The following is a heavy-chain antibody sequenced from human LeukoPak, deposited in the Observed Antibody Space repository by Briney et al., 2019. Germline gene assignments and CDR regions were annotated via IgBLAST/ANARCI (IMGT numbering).Heavy chain of an antibody. J-gene: IGHJ3*02. CDR3: ANTYYYDSSGYYFAFDI. CDR2: ISYDGSNK. CDR1: GFTFSSYG. V-gene: IGHV3-30*18. D-gene: IGHD3-22*01. Sequence: GGSLRLSCAASGFTFSSYGMHWVRQAPGKGLEWVAVISYDGSNKYYADSVKGRFTISRDNSKNTLYLQMNSLRAEDTAVYYCANTYYYDSSGYYFAFDIWGQGAMVTVSS.